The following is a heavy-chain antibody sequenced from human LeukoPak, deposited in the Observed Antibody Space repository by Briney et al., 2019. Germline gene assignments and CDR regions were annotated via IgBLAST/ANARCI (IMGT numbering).Heavy chain of an antibody. D-gene: IGHD7-27*01. CDR1: GGSITTYY. J-gene: IGHJ5*02. CDR3: ARHYSITGGRLSGYWLDP. CDR2: IYYTGST. V-gene: IGHV4-59*08. Sequence: SETLSLTCTVSGGSITTYYWSWIRQPPGKGLEWIAYIYYTGSTNYNPSLKSRVTISVDTSKNQVSLKLSSVTAADTAVHYCARHYSITGGRLSGYWLDPWGQGTLVTVSS.